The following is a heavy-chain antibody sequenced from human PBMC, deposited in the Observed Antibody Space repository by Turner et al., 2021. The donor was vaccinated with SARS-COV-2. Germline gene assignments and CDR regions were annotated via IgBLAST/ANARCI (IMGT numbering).Heavy chain of an antibody. D-gene: IGHD6-19*01. J-gene: IGHJ4*02. CDR1: GGSISSSSYY. Sequence: QLQLQESGPGLVKPSETLSLTCTVSGGSISSSSYYWGWIRQPPGKGLEWIGSIYYSGSTYYNPSLKSRVTISVDRSKNQFSLKLSSVTAADTAVYYCARLSGWSDFDDCWGQGTLVTVSS. CDR3: ARLSGWSDFDDC. CDR2: IYYSGST. V-gene: IGHV4-39*01.